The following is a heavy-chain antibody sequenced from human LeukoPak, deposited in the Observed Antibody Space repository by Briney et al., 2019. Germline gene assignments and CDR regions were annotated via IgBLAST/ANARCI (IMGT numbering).Heavy chain of an antibody. D-gene: IGHD6-19*01. CDR1: GGTFSSYA. CDR3: ASSVAGPYYFDY. Sequence: GASVKVSCKASGGTFSSYAISWVRQAPGQGLEWMGGIIPIFGTANYAQKFQGRVTITADESTSTAYMELSTLRSEDTAVYYCASSVAGPYYFDYWGQGTLVTVSS. J-gene: IGHJ4*02. CDR2: IIPIFGTA. V-gene: IGHV1-69*13.